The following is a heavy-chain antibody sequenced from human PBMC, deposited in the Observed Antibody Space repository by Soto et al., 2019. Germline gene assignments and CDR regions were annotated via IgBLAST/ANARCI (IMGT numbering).Heavy chain of an antibody. Sequence: EVQLVESGGGLVQPGGSLRLSCAASGFTFSSYWMHWVRQAPGKGLVWVSRINSDGSITTYADSVKGRFIISRDNAKNTLYLQMNSLRAEDTAVYYCTRPRYDGSGTPFDHWGQGTLVTVSS. D-gene: IGHD3-22*01. J-gene: IGHJ4*02. CDR1: GFTFSSYW. CDR2: INSDGSIT. CDR3: TRPRYDGSGTPFDH. V-gene: IGHV3-74*01.